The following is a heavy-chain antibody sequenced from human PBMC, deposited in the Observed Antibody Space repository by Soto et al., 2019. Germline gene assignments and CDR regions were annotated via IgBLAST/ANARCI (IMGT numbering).Heavy chain of an antibody. CDR3: AKVNSGWPQDYYYYGMDV. CDR2: ISYDGSNK. J-gene: IGHJ6*02. Sequence: PGGSLRLSCAASGFTFSSYGMHWVRQAPGKGLEWVAVISYDGSNKYYADSVKGRFTISRDNSKNTLYLQMNSLRAEDTAVYYCAKVNSGWPQDYYYYGMDVWGQGTTVTVSS. CDR1: GFTFSSYG. D-gene: IGHD5-12*01. V-gene: IGHV3-30*18.